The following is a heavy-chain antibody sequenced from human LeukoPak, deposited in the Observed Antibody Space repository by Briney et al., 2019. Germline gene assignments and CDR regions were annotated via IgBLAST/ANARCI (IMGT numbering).Heavy chain of an antibody. V-gene: IGHV3-11*04. CDR1: GFTFSDYY. CDR3: AREGTGATAEVDY. D-gene: IGHD3/OR15-3a*01. Sequence: GGSLRLSCAASGFTFSDYYMSWIRQGPGKGLEWVSYISSSGDAIYYADSVKGRFTISRDNAKNTLYLQMNSLRAEDTAVYYCAREGTGATAEVDYWGQGILVTVSS. J-gene: IGHJ4*02. CDR2: ISSSGDAI.